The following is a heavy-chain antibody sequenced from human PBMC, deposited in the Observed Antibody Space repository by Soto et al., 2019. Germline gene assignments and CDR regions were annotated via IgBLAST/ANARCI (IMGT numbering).Heavy chain of an antibody. D-gene: IGHD2-15*01. V-gene: IGHV3-23*01. CDR3: ALREMGCSGGSCYSLHDYYYYMDV. CDR2: ISGSGGST. Sequence: EVQLLESGGGLVQPGGSLRLSCAASGFTFSSYAMSWVRQAPGKGLEWVSAISGSGGSTYYADSVKGRFTISRDNSKNTLYLQMNSLRAEDTAVYYCALREMGCSGGSCYSLHDYYYYMDVWGKGTTVTVSS. CDR1: GFTFSSYA. J-gene: IGHJ6*03.